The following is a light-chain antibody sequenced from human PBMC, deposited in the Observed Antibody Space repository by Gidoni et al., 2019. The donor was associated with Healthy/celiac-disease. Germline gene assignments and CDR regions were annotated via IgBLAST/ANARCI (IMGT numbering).Light chain of an antibody. J-gene: IGKJ2*01. CDR3: QQSYRSRA. V-gene: IGKV1-39*01. Sequence: DIQMTQSPSSLSASVGARVTITCRASQSISSYLNLYQQKPGKAPKLLIYAASSLQSGVPSRFSGSGSGTDFTLTISSLQPEDFATYYCQQSYRSRAFGQGTKLEIK. CDR2: AAS. CDR1: QSISSY.